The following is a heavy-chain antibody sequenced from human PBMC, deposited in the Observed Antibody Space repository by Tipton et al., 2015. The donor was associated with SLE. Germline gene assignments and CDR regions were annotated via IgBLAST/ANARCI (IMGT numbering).Heavy chain of an antibody. D-gene: IGHD3-3*01. Sequence: TLSLTCAVYGGSFSGYYWSWIRQPPGKGLEWIGQINHRGSTNYNPSLKSRVTTSIDTSKNQFSLKLSSVTAADTAVYYCARGRKVGFLEWLSYFDYWGQGALVTVSS. CDR1: GGSFSGYY. V-gene: IGHV4-34*01. CDR3: ARGRKVGFLEWLSYFDY. CDR2: INHRGST. J-gene: IGHJ4*02.